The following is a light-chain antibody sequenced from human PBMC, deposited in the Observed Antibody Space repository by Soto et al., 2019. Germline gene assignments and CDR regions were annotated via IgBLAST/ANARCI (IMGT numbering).Light chain of an antibody. CDR1: QSVSSN. Sequence: EIVLTQSPDTLSLSPGERATLSCRASQSVSSNLAWYQQKPGQAPRLLIYGASTRATGIPARFSGSGSGTEFTLTISSLEAEDFAVYYCQQRSNWPPITFGQGTKVDI. J-gene: IGKJ1*01. CDR2: GAS. CDR3: QQRSNWPPIT. V-gene: IGKV3-11*01.